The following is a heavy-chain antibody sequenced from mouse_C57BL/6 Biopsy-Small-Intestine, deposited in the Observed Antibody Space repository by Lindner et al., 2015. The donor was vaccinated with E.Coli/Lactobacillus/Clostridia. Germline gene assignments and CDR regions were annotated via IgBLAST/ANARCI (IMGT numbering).Heavy chain of an antibody. J-gene: IGHJ1*03. D-gene: IGHD2-3*01. Sequence: VQLQESGAELARPGASVKLSCKVSGYTFTSYGISWVKQRTGQGLEWIGEIYPRSGNTYYNEKFKGKATLTADKSSSTAYMELRSLTSEDSAVYFCARGHDGYYGHFDVWGTGTTVTVSS. CDR2: IYPRSGNT. CDR1: GYTFTSYG. CDR3: ARGHDGYYGHFDV. V-gene: IGHV1-81*01.